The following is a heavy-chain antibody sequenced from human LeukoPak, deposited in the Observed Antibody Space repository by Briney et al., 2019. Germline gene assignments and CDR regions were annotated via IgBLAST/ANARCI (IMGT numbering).Heavy chain of an antibody. CDR1: GFTFSSYA. Sequence: PGGSLRLSCAASGFTFSSYAMSWVRQAPGKGLEWVSAISGSGGSTYYADSVKGRFTISRDNSKNTLYLQMNSLRAEDTAVYYCAKDLSYYDFWSGYPNAFDIWGQGTMVTVSS. CDR3: AKDLSYYDFWSGYPNAFDI. J-gene: IGHJ3*02. D-gene: IGHD3-3*01. CDR2: ISGSGGST. V-gene: IGHV3-23*01.